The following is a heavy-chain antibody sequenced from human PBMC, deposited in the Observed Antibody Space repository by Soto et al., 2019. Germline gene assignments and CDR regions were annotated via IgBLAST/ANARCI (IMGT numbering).Heavy chain of an antibody. J-gene: IGHJ1*01. Sequence: SETLSLTCTVSGGSISSYYWSWIRQPPGKGLEWIGYIYYSGSTNYNPSLKSRVTISVDTSKNQFSLKLSSVTAADTAVYYCARTYSSSWYAYFQHWGQGTLVTVSS. CDR1: GGSISSYY. V-gene: IGHV4-59*01. D-gene: IGHD6-13*01. CDR2: IYYSGST. CDR3: ARTYSSSWYAYFQH.